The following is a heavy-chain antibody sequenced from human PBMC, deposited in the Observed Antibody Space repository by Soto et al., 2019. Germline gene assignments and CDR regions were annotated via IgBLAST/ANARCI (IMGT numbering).Heavy chain of an antibody. CDR2: IIPIFGTA. Sequence: SVKVSCKDSGGTFSSYAISWVRQAPGQGLEWMGGIIPIFGTANYAQKFQGRVTITADESTSTAYMELSSLRSEDTAVYYCARAMTSPHYYYYYGMDVWGQGTTVTVSS. J-gene: IGHJ6*02. D-gene: IGHD2-21*02. CDR3: ARAMTSPHYYYYYGMDV. V-gene: IGHV1-69*13. CDR1: GGTFSSYA.